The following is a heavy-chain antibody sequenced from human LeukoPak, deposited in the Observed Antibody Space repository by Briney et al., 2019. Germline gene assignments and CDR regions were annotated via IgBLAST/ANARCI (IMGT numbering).Heavy chain of an antibody. V-gene: IGHV1-2*02. Sequence: ASVKVSYKASGYTFTTYAMHWVRQAPGQGLEWMGWITPSGGTNYPQKFQGRVAITRDTSITTAYMDLSRLTSDDTAVYYCGRDRYGDGFVRPDYWSQGALVTVSS. CDR3: GRDRYGDGFVRPDY. D-gene: IGHD5-24*01. J-gene: IGHJ4*02. CDR1: GYTFTTYA. CDR2: ITPSGGT.